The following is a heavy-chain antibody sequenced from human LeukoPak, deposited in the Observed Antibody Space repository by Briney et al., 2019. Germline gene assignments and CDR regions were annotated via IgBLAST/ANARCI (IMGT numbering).Heavy chain of an antibody. Sequence: GASVKVSCKASGYTFTSYGISWVRQAPGQGLEWMGWISAYNGNTNYAQKLQGRVTMTTDTSTSTDYMELRSLRSDDTAVYYCARVATMVRGASYYHYMDVWGKGTTVTVSS. CDR2: ISAYNGNT. J-gene: IGHJ6*03. D-gene: IGHD3-10*01. V-gene: IGHV1-18*01. CDR1: GYTFTSYG. CDR3: ARVATMVRGASYYHYMDV.